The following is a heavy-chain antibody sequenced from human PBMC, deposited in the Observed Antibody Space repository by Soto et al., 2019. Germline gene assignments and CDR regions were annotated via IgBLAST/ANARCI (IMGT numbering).Heavy chain of an antibody. CDR1: GDSVSSNSAA. D-gene: IGHD6-13*01. Sequence: SQTLSLTCAISGDSVSSNSAAWNWIRQSPSRGLEWLGSTYYRSKWYSDYAVSVKSRITINPDTSKNQFSLQLNSVTPEDTAVYYCARGGIAAAGTGSFDYWGQGTLVTVSS. CDR3: ARGGIAAAGTGSFDY. CDR2: TYYRSKWYS. V-gene: IGHV6-1*01. J-gene: IGHJ4*02.